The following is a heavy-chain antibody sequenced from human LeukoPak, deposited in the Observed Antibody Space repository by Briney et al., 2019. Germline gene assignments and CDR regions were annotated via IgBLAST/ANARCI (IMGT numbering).Heavy chain of an antibody. CDR3: AREGGYDYRGVDY. V-gene: IGHV3-53*01. Sequence: GGSLRLSCAASGFTVSSNYMSWVRQAPGKGLEWVSVIYSGGSTCYADSVKGRFTISRDNSKNTLYLQMNSLRAEDTAVYYCAREGGYDYRGVDYWGQGTLVTVSS. CDR2: IYSGGST. D-gene: IGHD5-12*01. J-gene: IGHJ4*02. CDR1: GFTVSSNY.